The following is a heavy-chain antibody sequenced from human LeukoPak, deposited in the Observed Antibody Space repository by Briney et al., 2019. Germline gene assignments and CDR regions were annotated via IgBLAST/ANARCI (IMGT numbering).Heavy chain of an antibody. V-gene: IGHV3-23*01. D-gene: IGHD4-23*01. CDR2: ISGSGSST. Sequence: GGSLRLSCAASGFTFSSYAMSWVRQAPGKGLEWVSSISGSGSSTYYADSVKGRFTISRDNSKNTLYLQMNSLRAEDTALYSCAKDYGGNSDAFDIWGQGTVVTVSS. J-gene: IGHJ3*02. CDR3: AKDYGGNSDAFDI. CDR1: GFTFSSYA.